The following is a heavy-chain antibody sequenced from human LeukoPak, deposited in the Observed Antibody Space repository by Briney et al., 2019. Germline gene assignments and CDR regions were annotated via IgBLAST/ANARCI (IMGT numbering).Heavy chain of an antibody. J-gene: IGHJ6*01. D-gene: IGHD3-10*01. CDR2: INPNSGGT. V-gene: IGHV1-2*02. Sequence: ASVKVSCKASGYTFTGYYMHWVRQAPGQGLEWMGWINPNSGGTNYAQKFQGRVTMTRDTSISTAYMELSRLRSDNTAVYYCARVRGVIVSRAYYYYYGTDVCGQRAPVTVSS. CDR1: GYTFTGYY. CDR3: ARVRGVIVSRAYYYYYGTDV.